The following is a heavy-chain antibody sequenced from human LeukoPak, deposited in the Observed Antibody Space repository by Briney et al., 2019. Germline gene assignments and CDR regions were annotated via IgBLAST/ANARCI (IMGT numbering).Heavy chain of an antibody. CDR1: GDSISSSSYC. V-gene: IGHV4-39*01. CDR2: IYNSANT. Sequence: SETLSLTCTVSGDSISSSSYCWDWIRQPPGKGLEWIGNIYNSANTHYNPSLKTRITMSVDASKNQFSLKLNSVTAADTGIYYCARHSRSAYTGYENAFDIWGQGTMVTVSS. D-gene: IGHD5-12*01. J-gene: IGHJ3*02. CDR3: ARHSRSAYTGYENAFDI.